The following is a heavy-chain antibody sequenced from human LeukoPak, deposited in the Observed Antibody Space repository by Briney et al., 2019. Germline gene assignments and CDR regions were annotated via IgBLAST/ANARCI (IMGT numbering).Heavy chain of an antibody. D-gene: IGHD6-13*01. CDR3: ARAGSSWSFDY. V-gene: IGHV4-59*01. Sequence: SGTLSLICTVSGDSFSSYYWSWIRQPPGKGLEWIAYIYNTGNSNNNPPLKSRVTISVDTSKNQFSLNLTSVTAADTAVYYCARAGSSWSFDYWGQGTLVTV. CDR2: IYNTGNS. J-gene: IGHJ4*02. CDR1: GDSFSSYY.